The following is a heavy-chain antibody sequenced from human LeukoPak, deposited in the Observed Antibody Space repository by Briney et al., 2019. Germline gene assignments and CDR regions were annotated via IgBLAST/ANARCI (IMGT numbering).Heavy chain of an antibody. CDR1: GFTFSSYA. Sequence: PGGSLRLSCAASGFTFSSYAMHWVRQAPGKGLEWVAVISYDGSNKYYADSVKGRFTISRDNSKNTLYLQMNSLRAEDTAVYYCARFPLAHYYDSSDNYWGQGTLVTVSS. D-gene: IGHD3-22*01. V-gene: IGHV3-30-3*01. J-gene: IGHJ4*02. CDR2: ISYDGSNK. CDR3: ARFPLAHYYDSSDNY.